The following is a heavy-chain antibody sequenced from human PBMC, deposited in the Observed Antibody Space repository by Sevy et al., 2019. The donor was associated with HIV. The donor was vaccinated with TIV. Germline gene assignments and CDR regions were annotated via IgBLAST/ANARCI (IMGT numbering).Heavy chain of an antibody. CDR1: GFPFSNYA. V-gene: IGHV3-23*01. Sequence: GGSLRLSCAASGFPFSNYAMSWIRQAPGKGLEWVSTLIGGGSRTYYADSVTGRFTISRDNSKNTLYLLRNSLRADDTAIYYCAKRRVQSGLSGGGANYGWDVCGHGTTVTVSS. CDR2: LIGGGSRT. CDR3: AKRRVQSGLSGGGANYGWDV. J-gene: IGHJ6*02. D-gene: IGHD2-15*01.